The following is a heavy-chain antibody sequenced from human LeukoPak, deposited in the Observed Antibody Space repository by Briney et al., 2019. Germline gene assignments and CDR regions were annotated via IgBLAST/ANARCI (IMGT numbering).Heavy chain of an antibody. CDR1: GGSFSNYY. J-gene: IGHJ4*02. Sequence: SETLSLTCGVYGGSFSNYYWSCIRQSPGKGLEWIGEINHSGSTNYNPSLRSRVTISVDTSKNQFSLKLSSVTAADTAVYYCARSHGSGSYYNLNDYWGQGTLVTVSS. D-gene: IGHD3-10*01. CDR2: INHSGST. CDR3: ARSHGSGSYYNLNDY. V-gene: IGHV4-34*01.